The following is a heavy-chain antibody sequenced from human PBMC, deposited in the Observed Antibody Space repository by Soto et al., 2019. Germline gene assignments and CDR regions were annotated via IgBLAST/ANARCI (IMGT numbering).Heavy chain of an antibody. V-gene: IGHV5-51*01. CDR3: ARLPNSQWLLDY. CDR1: GYSFTSYW. D-gene: IGHD6-19*01. Sequence: GESLKISCKGSGYSFTSYWIGWVRQMPGKGQEWMGIIYPGDSDTKYSPSFEGQVTISADKSISTAYLQWSSLKASDTAMYYCARLPNSQWLLDYWGQGTLVTVSS. J-gene: IGHJ4*02. CDR2: IYPGDSDT.